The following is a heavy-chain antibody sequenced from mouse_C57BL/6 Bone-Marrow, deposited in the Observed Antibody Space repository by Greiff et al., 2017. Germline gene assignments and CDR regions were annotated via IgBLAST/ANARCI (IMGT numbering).Heavy chain of an antibody. J-gene: IGHJ1*03. CDR1: GYTFTSSG. V-gene: IGHV1-81*01. CDR3: ARAYRYFAV. CDR2: IYPRRGNT. Sequence: QVQLQQSGAELARPGASVTLSCKASGYTFTSSGISWVKQRTGPGLEWIGEIYPRRGNTYYNGKFKGKATLTADKSSSTSYMELRSLTSEDSAGYFCARAYRYFAVWGTGTTVTVSS.